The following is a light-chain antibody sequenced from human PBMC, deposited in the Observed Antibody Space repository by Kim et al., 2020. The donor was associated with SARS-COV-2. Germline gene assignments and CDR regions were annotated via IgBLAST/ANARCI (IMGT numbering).Light chain of an antibody. Sequence: ISNSVAWFQQKPGKAPKSLISGASTLQSGVPSKFSGSGSGTDFNLTISGLQPEDFATYYCQHYKGYPFAFGPGTKVDIK. CDR3: QHYKGYPFA. CDR2: GAS. J-gene: IGKJ3*01. CDR1: ISNS. V-gene: IGKV1-16*02.